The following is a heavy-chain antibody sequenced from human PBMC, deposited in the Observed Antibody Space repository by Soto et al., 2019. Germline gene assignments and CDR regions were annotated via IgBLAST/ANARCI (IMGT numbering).Heavy chain of an antibody. J-gene: IGHJ6*02. CDR3: ARDDSTDTAMDNSDYYHYGMDV. V-gene: IGHV1-2*02. CDR2: INPNSGGT. CDR1: GYTFTGYY. D-gene: IGHD5-18*01. Sequence: SVKVSCKASGYTFTGYYLHWVRPAPGQGLEWMGWINPNSGGTNYAQKFQGRVTMTRDTSISTAYMELSRLRSDDTAVYYCARDDSTDTAMDNSDYYHYGMDVWAQLTTGRVS.